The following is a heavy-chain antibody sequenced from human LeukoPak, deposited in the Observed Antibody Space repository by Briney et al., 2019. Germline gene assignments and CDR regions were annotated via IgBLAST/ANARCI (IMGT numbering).Heavy chain of an antibody. CDR1: GFTFSSYG. V-gene: IGHV3-30*03. CDR3: ARGSGDVIDY. J-gene: IGHJ4*02. Sequence: QPGRSLRLSCAASGFTFSSYGMHWVRQAPGKGLEWVAVISYDGSNKYYADSVKGRFTISRDNSKNTLYLQMNSLRAEDTAVYYCARGSGDVIDYWGQGTLVTVSS. CDR2: ISYDGSNK. D-gene: IGHD4-17*01.